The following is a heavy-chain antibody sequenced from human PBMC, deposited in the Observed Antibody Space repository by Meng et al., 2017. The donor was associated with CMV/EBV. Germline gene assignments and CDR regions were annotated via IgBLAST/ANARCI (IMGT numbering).Heavy chain of an antibody. CDR2: INHSGST. CDR1: GGSFSGSY. J-gene: IGHJ6*02. V-gene: IGHV4-34*01. D-gene: IGHD4-17*01. Sequence: SQTLSLTCAVYGGSFSGSYWSWIRQPPGKGLEWIGEINHSGSTNYNPSLKSRVTISVDTSKNQFSLKLSSVTAADTAVYYCARDKVSYGDYGYYYGMDVWGQGTTVTVSS. CDR3: ARDKVSYGDYGYYYGMDV.